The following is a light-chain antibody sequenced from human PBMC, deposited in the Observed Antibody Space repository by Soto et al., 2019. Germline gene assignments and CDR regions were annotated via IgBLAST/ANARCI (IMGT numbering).Light chain of an antibody. Sequence: EIVLTQSPATLSLSPGERATLSCRASQSVSSYLAWYQQKPGQAPRLLIYDASNRATGIPARFSGSGSGTDLSRNISSLEPEDFAVYYSQQPPTFGQGKRLXIK. CDR3: QQPPT. CDR2: DAS. V-gene: IGKV3-11*01. J-gene: IGKJ5*01. CDR1: QSVSSY.